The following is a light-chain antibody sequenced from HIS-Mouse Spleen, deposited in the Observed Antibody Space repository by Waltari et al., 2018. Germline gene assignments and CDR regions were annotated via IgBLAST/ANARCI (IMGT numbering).Light chain of an antibody. CDR3: YSTDSSGNHRV. Sequence: SYELTQPPSVSVSPGHTARITCSGDALPNKYAYWYQQKSGQAPVLVIYEDSKRPSGLPEGFSGSSSGTMATLTISGAQVEDEADYYCYSTDSSGNHRVFGGGTKLTVL. CDR2: EDS. J-gene: IGLJ2*01. CDR1: ALPNKY. V-gene: IGLV3-10*01.